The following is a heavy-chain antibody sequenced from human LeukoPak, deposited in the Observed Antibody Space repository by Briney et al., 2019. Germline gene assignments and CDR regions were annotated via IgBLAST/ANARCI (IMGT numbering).Heavy chain of an antibody. CDR2: IYYSGST. J-gene: IGHJ4*02. CDR3: ARGNYYDSSGYPNFDY. Sequence: SETLSLTCTVSGGSISSYYWSWIRQPPGKGLEWIGYIYYSGSTNYNPSPKSRVTISVDTSKNQFSLKLSSVTAADTAVYYCARGNYYDSSGYPNFDYWGQGTLVTVSS. D-gene: IGHD3-22*01. V-gene: IGHV4-59*01. CDR1: GGSISSYY.